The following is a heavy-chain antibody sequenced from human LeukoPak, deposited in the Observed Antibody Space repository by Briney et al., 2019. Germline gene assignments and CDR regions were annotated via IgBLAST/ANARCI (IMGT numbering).Heavy chain of an antibody. CDR2: INPNSGDT. Sequence: ASVKVSCKASGYSFTEYYMHWVRQAPGQGFEWMGWINPNSGDTNYAQKFQGRVTMTRDTSISTAHMELSRLRSDDTAVYYCARANFLYCSSTTCLFDYWGQGTLVIVSS. CDR1: GYSFTEYY. CDR3: ARANFLYCSSTTCLFDY. J-gene: IGHJ4*02. V-gene: IGHV1-2*02. D-gene: IGHD2-2*01.